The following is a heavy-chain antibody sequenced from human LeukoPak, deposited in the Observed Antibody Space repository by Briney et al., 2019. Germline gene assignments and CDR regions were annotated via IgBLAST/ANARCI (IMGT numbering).Heavy chain of an antibody. CDR1: GFTFSTYA. J-gene: IGHJ4*02. CDR3: AVGSYYFDY. D-gene: IGHD3-10*01. V-gene: IGHV3-23*01. Sequence: GGSLRLSCAASGFTFSTYAMNWVRQAPGKGLEWVSGINGSSASTYYADSVKGRLTISRENTKNTLYVQMNSLRAEDTAVYYCAVGSYYFDYWGQGTLVTVSS. CDR2: INGSSAST.